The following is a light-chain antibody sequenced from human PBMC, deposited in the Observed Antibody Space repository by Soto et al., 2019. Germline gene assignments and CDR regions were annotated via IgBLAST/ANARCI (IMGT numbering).Light chain of an antibody. V-gene: IGKV3-20*01. CDR3: QHYDTSPRT. J-gene: IGKJ1*01. CDR2: GAS. Sequence: EIVLTQSPGTLPLSPGERATLSCRASQSISSRSLAWYQQKPGQAPRLLIYGASSRATDIPDRFSGSGSWADFTLTISCLEPDDFAVYYCQHYDTSPRTFGPGTKVESK. CDR1: QSISSRS.